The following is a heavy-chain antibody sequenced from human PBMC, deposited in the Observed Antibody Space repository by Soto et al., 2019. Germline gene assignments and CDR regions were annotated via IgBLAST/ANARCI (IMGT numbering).Heavy chain of an antibody. J-gene: IGHJ5*02. D-gene: IGHD2-15*01. CDR3: ARDRGGYCSGGSCSEAWFDP. Sequence: QVQLVQSGAEEKRPGASVKISCKASGYTFSSYPIHWVRQAPGHRLEWMGWINSGNGYTKYSQKFQARVSITRDTSASTAYMQLSSLRSEATAVYYCARDRGGYCSGGSCSEAWFDPWGQGTLVTVSS. CDR2: INSGNGYT. CDR1: GYTFSSYP. V-gene: IGHV1-3*05.